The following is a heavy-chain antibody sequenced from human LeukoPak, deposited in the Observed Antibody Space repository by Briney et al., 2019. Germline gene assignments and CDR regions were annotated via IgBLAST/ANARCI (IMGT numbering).Heavy chain of an antibody. Sequence: SETLSLTCAVSGGSISSGNWWSWVRQPPGKGLEWIGEIYHSGRTNYNPSLKSRVTISVDKSKNQFSLKLSSVTAADTAVYYCAREGSSGYSWVYWGQGTLVTVSS. D-gene: IGHD3-22*01. J-gene: IGHJ4*02. CDR2: IYHSGRT. CDR1: GGSISSGNW. CDR3: AREGSSGYSWVY. V-gene: IGHV4-4*02.